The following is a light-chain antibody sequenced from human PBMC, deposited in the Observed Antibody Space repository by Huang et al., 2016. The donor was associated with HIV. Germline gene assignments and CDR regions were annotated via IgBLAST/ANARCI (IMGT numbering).Light chain of an antibody. CDR1: QRISSW. J-gene: IGKJ2*01. CDR3: QQSNSYPYT. V-gene: IGKV1-5*03. CDR2: KAS. Sequence: DIQMAQSPSTLSASVGDRVTITCRASQRISSWLAWYQQIPGKAPKLLIYKASSLESGVPSRFNGSGSGTEFTLTISSLQPGDFATYYCQQSNSYPYTFGQGTKLEIK.